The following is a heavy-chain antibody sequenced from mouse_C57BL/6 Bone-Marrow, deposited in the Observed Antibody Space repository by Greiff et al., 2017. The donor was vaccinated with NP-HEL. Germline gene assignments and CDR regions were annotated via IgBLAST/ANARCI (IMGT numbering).Heavy chain of an antibody. J-gene: IGHJ1*03. CDR3: ARKGSTTVVPHWYFDV. Sequence: EVKLLESGGGLVQPGGSLKLSCAASGIDFSRYWMSWVRRAPGKGLEWIGEINPDSSTINYAPSLKDKFIISRDNAKNTLYLQMSKVRSEDTALYYCARKGSTTVVPHWYFDVWGTGTTVTVSS. CDR1: GIDFSRYW. V-gene: IGHV4-1*01. D-gene: IGHD1-1*01. CDR2: INPDSSTI.